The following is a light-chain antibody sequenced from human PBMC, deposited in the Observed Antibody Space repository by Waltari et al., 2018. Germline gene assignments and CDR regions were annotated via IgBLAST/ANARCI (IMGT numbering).Light chain of an antibody. J-gene: IGKJ1*01. CDR1: QTISNW. Sequence: QMTQSPSTLSASVGDSVTITCRASQTISNWLAWYQQKPGKAPTLLIYKASSLQGGVPSRFSGSGSGAEFTLTISSLQPDDFATYYCHQYNAYPWTFGQGTKVEIK. CDR2: KAS. V-gene: IGKV1-5*03. CDR3: HQYNAYPWT.